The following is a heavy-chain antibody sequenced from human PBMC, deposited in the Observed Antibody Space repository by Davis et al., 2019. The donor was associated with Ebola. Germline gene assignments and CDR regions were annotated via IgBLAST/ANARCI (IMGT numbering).Heavy chain of an antibody. CDR3: ARGDFYEISGSDQTFTDAFDV. D-gene: IGHD3-22*01. V-gene: IGHV3-73*01. J-gene: IGHJ3*01. CDR2: IRSKANSYAT. Sequence: GESLKISCAASGFTFSGSATHWVRQASGKGLEWVGRIRSKANSYATAYAASVKGRFTISRDDSKNTAYLQMNSLKTEDTAVYYCARGDFYEISGSDQTFTDAFDVWGQGTMVTVSS. CDR1: GFTFSGSA.